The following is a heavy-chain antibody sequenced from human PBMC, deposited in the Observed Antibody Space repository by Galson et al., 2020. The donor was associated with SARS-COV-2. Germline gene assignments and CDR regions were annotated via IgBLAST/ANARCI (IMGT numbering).Heavy chain of an antibody. CDR2: FIHVFHTA. J-gene: IGHJ4*02. V-gene: IGHV1-69*13. Sequence: SVKVSCKASGGTFSSSDVNWVRQAPGQGLEWLGGFIHVFHTATYDQKFQGGVKITADEPTTTAYMELTSRRSDDTAVYFCVRVEVQTLDYWGQGTLVTVSS. CDR1: GGTFSSSD. CDR3: VRVEVQTLDY. D-gene: IGHD1-1*01.